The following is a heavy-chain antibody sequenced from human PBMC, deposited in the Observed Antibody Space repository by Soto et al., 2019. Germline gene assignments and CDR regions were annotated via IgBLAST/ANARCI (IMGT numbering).Heavy chain of an antibody. D-gene: IGHD2-21*02. CDR2: ISYDGSNK. CDR3: AREVGTYYYYYGMDV. Sequence: GGSLRLSCAASGFTFSSYAMHWVRQAPGKGLGWVAVISYDGSNKYYADSVKGRFTISRDNSKNTLYLQMNSLRAEDTAVYYCAREVGTYYYYYGMDVWGQGTTVTVSS. J-gene: IGHJ6*02. V-gene: IGHV3-30-3*01. CDR1: GFTFSSYA.